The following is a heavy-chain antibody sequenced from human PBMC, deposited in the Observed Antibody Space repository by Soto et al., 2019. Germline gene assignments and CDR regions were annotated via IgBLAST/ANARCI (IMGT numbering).Heavy chain of an antibody. CDR3: ASDTARVYYGIDV. D-gene: IGHD5-18*01. Sequence: GGSLRLSCAASGFTFCGSALHWVRQASGKGLEWVGRIRSKANSYATAYAASVKGRFTISRDDSKNTAYLQMNSLKTEDTAVYYCASDTARVYYGIDVWGQGTTVTVSS. CDR2: IRSKANSYAT. J-gene: IGHJ6*02. V-gene: IGHV3-73*01. CDR1: GFTFCGSA.